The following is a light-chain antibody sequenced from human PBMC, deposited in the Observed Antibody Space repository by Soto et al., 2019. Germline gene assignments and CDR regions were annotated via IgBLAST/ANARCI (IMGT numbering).Light chain of an antibody. CDR3: QKYDYSRT. J-gene: IGKJ1*01. CDR2: DVS. V-gene: IGKV1-5*01. Sequence: DIQLTQSPSTLSASVGDRVTITCRASQSVSSWLAWYQQKPGKAPKLLIFDVSNLESGVPSRFSGSGSGTEFTLTINSLDFDDFATYYCQKYDYSRTFGQGTKLEIK. CDR1: QSVSSW.